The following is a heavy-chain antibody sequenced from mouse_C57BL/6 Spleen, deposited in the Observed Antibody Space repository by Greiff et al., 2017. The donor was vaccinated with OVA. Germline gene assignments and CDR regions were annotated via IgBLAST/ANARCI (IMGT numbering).Heavy chain of an antibody. D-gene: IGHD2-5*01. CDR1: GYTFTDYY. CDR3: ARSNGFAY. CDR2: INPNNGGT. V-gene: IGHV1-26*01. J-gene: IGHJ3*01. Sequence: VQLQQSGPELVKPGASVKISCKASGYTFTDYYMNWVKQSHGKSLEWIGDINPNNGGTSYNQKFKGKATLTVDKSSSTAYMELRSLTSEDSAVYDCARSNGFAYWGQGTLVTVSA.